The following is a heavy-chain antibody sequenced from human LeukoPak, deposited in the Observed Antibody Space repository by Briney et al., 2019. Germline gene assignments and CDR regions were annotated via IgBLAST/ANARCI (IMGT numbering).Heavy chain of an antibody. V-gene: IGHV4-38-2*02. CDR3: TSYKTYYDSSGNPFDY. CDR2: IYHNGNT. Sequence: SETLSLTCTVFGSSINSVYSWGWIRQPPGKGLEWIGSIYHNGNTYYNSSLKSRVTISVHTSENQFSLKLSSVTAADTAVYYCTSYKTYYDSSGNPFDYWGQGTLVTVSS. D-gene: IGHD3-22*01. CDR1: GSSINSVYS. J-gene: IGHJ4*02.